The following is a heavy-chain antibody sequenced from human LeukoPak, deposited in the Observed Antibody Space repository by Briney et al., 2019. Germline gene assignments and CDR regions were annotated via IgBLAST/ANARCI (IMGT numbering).Heavy chain of an antibody. J-gene: IGHJ4*02. CDR1: GGTFSSYA. CDR3: VRYGNYGT. CDR2: IIPIFGTA. Sequence: SVKVSCEASGGTFSSYAISWVRQAPGQGLEWMGGIIPIFGTANYAQKFQGRVTITADESTSTAYMELSSLRSEDTAVYYCVRYGNYGTWGQGTLVTVSP. D-gene: IGHD4-11*01. V-gene: IGHV1-69*13.